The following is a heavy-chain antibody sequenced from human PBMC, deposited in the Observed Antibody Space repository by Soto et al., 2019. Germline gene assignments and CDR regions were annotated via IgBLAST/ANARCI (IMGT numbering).Heavy chain of an antibody. D-gene: IGHD2-2*01. CDR1: GFTFSHVW. CDR2: IKRKIDGETI. J-gene: IGHJ3*02. V-gene: IGHV3-15*01. CDR3: ATEASCSSTNCPRAFEI. Sequence: EVQLVESGGGLEKPGGSLRLSCAASGFTFSHVWMSWVRQAPGQGLELVGRIKRKIDGETIDYAAPVKGRVTISRDDSKDTLYLQMNSLKTEATAVYYWATEASCSSTNCPRAFEIWGPGTVVTVSS.